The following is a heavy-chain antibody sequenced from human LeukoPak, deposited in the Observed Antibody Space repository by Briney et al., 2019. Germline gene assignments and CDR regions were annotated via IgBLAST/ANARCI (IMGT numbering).Heavy chain of an antibody. V-gene: IGHV3-23*01. Sequence: GGSLRLSCVASGFTFSSYAMSWVRQAPGKGLEWVSVISGSGGSTYYADSVKGRFTISRDNSKNTLYLQMNGLRAEDTAVYYCAKDLFSVAHSYYFDYWGQGTLVTVSS. CDR1: GFTFSSYA. CDR2: ISGSGGST. CDR3: AKDLFSVAHSYYFDY. D-gene: IGHD4-23*01. J-gene: IGHJ4*02.